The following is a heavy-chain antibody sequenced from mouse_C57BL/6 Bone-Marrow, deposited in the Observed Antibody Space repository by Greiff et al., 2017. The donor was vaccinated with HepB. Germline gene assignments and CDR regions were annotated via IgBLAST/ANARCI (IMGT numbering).Heavy chain of an antibody. CDR3: ARHGGLRRPFAY. CDR1: GFTFSSYG. V-gene: IGHV5-6*01. J-gene: IGHJ3*01. CDR2: ISSGGSYT. D-gene: IGHD2-4*01. Sequence: EVKLQESGGDLVKPGGSLKLSCAASGFTFSSYGMSWVRQTPDKRLEWVATISSGGSYTYYPDSVKGRFTISRDNAKNTLYLQMSSLKSEDTAMYYCARHGGLRRPFAYWGQGTLVTVSA.